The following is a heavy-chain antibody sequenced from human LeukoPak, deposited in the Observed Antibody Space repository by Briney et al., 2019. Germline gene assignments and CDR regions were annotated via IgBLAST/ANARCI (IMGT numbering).Heavy chain of an antibody. CDR2: FDPEDGET. CDR3: ATTYYYGSGTFDY. V-gene: IGHV1-24*01. J-gene: IGHJ4*02. D-gene: IGHD3-10*01. Sequence: GASVKVSCKVSGYTLTELSMHRVRQAPGKGLEWMGGFDPEDGETIYAQKFQGRVTMTEDTSTDTAYMELSSLRSEDTAVYYCATTYYYGSGTFDYWGQGTLVTVSS. CDR1: GYTLTELS.